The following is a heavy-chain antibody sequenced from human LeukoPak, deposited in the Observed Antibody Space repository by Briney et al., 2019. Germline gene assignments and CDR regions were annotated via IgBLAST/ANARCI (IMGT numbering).Heavy chain of an antibody. D-gene: IGHD3-22*01. CDR1: RFTFSSYW. CDR2: IKQDGSEK. J-gene: IGHJ4*02. Sequence: GGSLRLSCAASRFTFSSYWMSWVRQAPGKGLEWVANIKQDGSEKYYVDSVKGRFTISRDNAKNSLYLQMNSLRAEDTAVYYCAKVPTPYYYDSSGYYHGYYWGQGTLVTVSS. CDR3: AKVPTPYYYDSSGYYHGYY. V-gene: IGHV3-7*03.